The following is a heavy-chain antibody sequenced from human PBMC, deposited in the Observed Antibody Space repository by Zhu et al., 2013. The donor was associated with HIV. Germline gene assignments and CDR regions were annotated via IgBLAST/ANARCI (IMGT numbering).Heavy chain of an antibody. CDR2: INPQTGAT. D-gene: IGHD3-22*01. CDR1: GYTFSDHY. J-gene: IGHJ5*02. CDR3: ARGTFSSSGWDGYNWFDP. V-gene: IGHV1-2*02. Sequence: QVQLVQPGSEMKKPGASVKVSCKTSGYTFSDHYLHWVRQAPGQGLEWMGWINPQTGATNYAETFHGRVTFTRDTSVSSVYIETRSEDTAVYYCARGTFSSSGWDGYNWFDPWGQGTLVTVSS.